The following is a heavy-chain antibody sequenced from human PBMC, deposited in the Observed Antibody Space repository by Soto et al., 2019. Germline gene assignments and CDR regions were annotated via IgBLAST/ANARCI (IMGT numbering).Heavy chain of an antibody. V-gene: IGHV4-39*01. Sequence: PSETLSLTCTVSGGSISSSSYYWGWIRQPPGKGLEWIGSIYYSGSTYYNPSLKSRVTISVDTSKNQFSLKLSSVTAADTAVYYCARGWEDYYDSTIVYWGQATLVTVSS. CDR2: IYYSGST. J-gene: IGHJ4*02. CDR3: ARGWEDYYDSTIVY. CDR1: GGSISSSSYY. D-gene: IGHD3-22*01.